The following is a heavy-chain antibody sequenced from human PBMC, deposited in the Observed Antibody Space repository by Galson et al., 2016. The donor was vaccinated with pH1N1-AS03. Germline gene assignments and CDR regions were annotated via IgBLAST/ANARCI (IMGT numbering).Heavy chain of an antibody. D-gene: IGHD2-15*01. CDR1: GFTFSTYA. V-gene: IGHV3-23*01. J-gene: IGHJ4*02. CDR2: LGGSGSST. Sequence: SLRLSCAASGFTFSTYAMGWVRQAPGKGLEWVSALGGSGSSTFYADSVKGRFTVSRDNSKNTLYHQLNSLRAEDTAVYSCAKFRGGHYPQYYFDYWGQGALVTVSS. CDR3: AKFRGGHYPQYYFDY.